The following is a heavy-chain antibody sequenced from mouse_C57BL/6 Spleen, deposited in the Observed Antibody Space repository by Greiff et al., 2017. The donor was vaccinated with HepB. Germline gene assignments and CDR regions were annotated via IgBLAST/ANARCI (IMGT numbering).Heavy chain of an antibody. D-gene: IGHD2-3*01. CDR3: TRVFGYYEAWFAY. J-gene: IGHJ3*01. CDR1: GYTFTDYE. Sequence: VQLQQSGAELVRPGASVTLSCKASGYTFTDYEMHWVKQTPVHGLEWIGAIDPETGGTAYNQKFKGKAILTADKSSSTAYMELRSLTSEDSAVYDCTRVFGYYEAWFAYWGQGTLVTVSA. V-gene: IGHV1-15*01. CDR2: IDPETGGT.